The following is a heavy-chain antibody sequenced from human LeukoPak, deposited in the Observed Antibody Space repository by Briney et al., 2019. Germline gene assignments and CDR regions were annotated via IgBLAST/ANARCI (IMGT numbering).Heavy chain of an antibody. CDR3: AKGGSGNSWPYFDH. D-gene: IGHD6-13*01. V-gene: IGHV3-30*02. CDR2: IQSHGSPT. Sequence: GGSLRLSCAASGFSFSTYSMHWVRQAPGKRLEWVSFIQSHGSPTYYADSVKGRFTISRDNSMDTLYLQMNSLRVEDTGVYYCAKGGSGNSWPYFDHWGQGSLVTVSS. J-gene: IGHJ4*02. CDR1: GFSFSTYS.